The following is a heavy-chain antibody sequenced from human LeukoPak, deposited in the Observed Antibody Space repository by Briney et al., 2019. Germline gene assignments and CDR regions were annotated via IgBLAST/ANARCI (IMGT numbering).Heavy chain of an antibody. V-gene: IGHV5-51*01. CDR3: ARRRGSGRFNY. CDR1: GYNFDSYW. J-gene: IGHJ4*02. D-gene: IGHD3-10*01. CDR2: IYPGDSDT. Sequence: GESLKICCKGSGYNFDSYWIVWVRQMPGKGLEWMGIIYPGDSDTRYSPSFQGQVTNSADKSISTAYLQWSSLKASDTAMYYCARRRGSGRFNYWGQGTLVTVSS.